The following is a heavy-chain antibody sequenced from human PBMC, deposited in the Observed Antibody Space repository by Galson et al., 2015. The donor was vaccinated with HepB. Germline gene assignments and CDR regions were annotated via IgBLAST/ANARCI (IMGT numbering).Heavy chain of an antibody. Sequence: SLRLSCAASGFSIDDYAMHWVRQAPGKGLEWVSGISWSSGTIGYGDSVKGRFTISRDNARNSLYLQMNSLRTEDTALYYCAKGPSTLGYYYMDVWGKGTTVTVSS. CDR3: AKGPSTLGYYYMDV. J-gene: IGHJ6*03. D-gene: IGHD3-3*02. CDR1: GFSIDDYA. V-gene: IGHV3-9*01. CDR2: ISWSSGTI.